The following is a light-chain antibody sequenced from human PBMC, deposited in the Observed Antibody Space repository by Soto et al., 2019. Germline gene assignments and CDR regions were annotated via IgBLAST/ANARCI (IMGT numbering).Light chain of an antibody. J-gene: IGKJ1*01. CDR2: LGS. CDR1: QSLLHSNGYNY. Sequence: DIVVTQSPLSLPVTPGEPASISCRSSQSLLHSNGYNYLDWYLQKPGQSPQLLIYLGSNRASGVPDRFSGSGTGTDCTLRISRVEAEDVGLYYCMQALEAPLTFGQGTKVDIK. CDR3: MQALEAPLT. V-gene: IGKV2-28*01.